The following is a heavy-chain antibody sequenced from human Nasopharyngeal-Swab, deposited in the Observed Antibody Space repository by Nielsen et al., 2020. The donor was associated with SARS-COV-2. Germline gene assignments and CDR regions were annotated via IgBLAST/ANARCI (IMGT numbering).Heavy chain of an antibody. Sequence: ASVKVSCKVSGYTLTELSMHWVRQAPGKGLEWMGGFDPEDGETIYAQKFQGRVTMTEDTSTDTAYMELSSLRSEDTAVYYCATDPAIFGVVNFDYWGQGTLVTVPS. V-gene: IGHV1-24*01. CDR3: ATDPAIFGVVNFDY. D-gene: IGHD3-3*01. CDR2: FDPEDGET. J-gene: IGHJ4*02. CDR1: GYTLTELS.